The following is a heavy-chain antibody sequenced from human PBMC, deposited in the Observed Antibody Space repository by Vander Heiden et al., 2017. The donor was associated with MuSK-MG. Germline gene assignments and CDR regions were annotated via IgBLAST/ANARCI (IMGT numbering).Heavy chain of an antibody. J-gene: IGHJ6*03. D-gene: IGHD1-7*01. CDR3: AKVTGTTLGYYYMDV. CDR1: GFTFDDYA. CDR2: ISWNSGSI. Sequence: EVQLVESGGGLVQPGRSLRLSCAASGFTFDDYAMHWVRQAPGKGLEWVSGISWNSGSIGYADSVKGRFTISRDNAKNSLYMQMNSLRAEDMALYYCAKVTGTTLGYYYMDVWGQGTTVTVYS. V-gene: IGHV3-9*03.